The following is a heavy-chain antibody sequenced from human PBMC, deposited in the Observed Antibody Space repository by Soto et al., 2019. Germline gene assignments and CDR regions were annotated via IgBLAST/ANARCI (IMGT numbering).Heavy chain of an antibody. CDR2: IYYSWGT. V-gene: IGHV4-31*03. J-gene: IGHJ4*02. Sequence: SETLSFTCTVSAGSISSGCYYLSWIRHQPGRGLEWIGYIYYSWGTYYNPSLKSRVTISVDTSKNQFSLKLRPVTAADAAVYSCEKSAQYHPMFEDWGPGTVVTVSS. D-gene: IGHD3-10*02. CDR1: AGSISSGCYY. CDR3: EKSAQYHPMFED.